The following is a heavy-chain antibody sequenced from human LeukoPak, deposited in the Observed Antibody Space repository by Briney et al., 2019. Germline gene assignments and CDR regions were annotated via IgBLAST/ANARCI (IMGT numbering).Heavy chain of an antibody. CDR3: VRNWCDFGH. CDR1: GFMFRSYW. D-gene: IGHD2-8*02. J-gene: IGHJ4*02. CDR2: IKEDGSEK. V-gene: IGHV3-7*05. Sequence: GRSLRLSCAASGFMFRSYWMNWVRQAPGKGLEWVANIKEDGSEKYYVDSVKGRFTISRVNTKTSLYLQMISLRGEETDVYYCVRNWCDFGHWGQGTLVTV.